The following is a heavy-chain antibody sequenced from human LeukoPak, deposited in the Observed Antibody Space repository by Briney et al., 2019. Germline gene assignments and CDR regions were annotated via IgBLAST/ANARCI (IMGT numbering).Heavy chain of an antibody. CDR3: ASDRDSGNSSNRYYFDY. CDR1: GASISTYY. D-gene: IGHD1-26*01. CDR2: IFTSGTT. V-gene: IGHV4-4*07. Sequence: SETLSLTCSVSGASISTYYWSWVRQPAGKGLEWIGRIFTSGTTNYNPSLKSRVTMSVDTSKNQFSLKLSSVTAADTAVYYCASDRDSGNSSNRYYFDYWGQGTLVTVSS. J-gene: IGHJ4*02.